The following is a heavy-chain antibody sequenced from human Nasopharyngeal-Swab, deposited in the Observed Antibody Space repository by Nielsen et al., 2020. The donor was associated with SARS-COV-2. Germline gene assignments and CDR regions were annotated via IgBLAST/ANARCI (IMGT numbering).Heavy chain of an antibody. CDR2: INSDGSST. CDR1: GFTFSSYW. Sequence: GESLKISCAASGFTFSSYWMHLVRQAPGKGLVWVSRINSDGSSTSYADSVKGRFTISRDNAKNTLYLQMNSLRAEDTAVYYCARDPYSSGWFDYWGQGTLVTVSS. J-gene: IGHJ4*02. CDR3: ARDPYSSGWFDY. V-gene: IGHV3-74*01. D-gene: IGHD6-19*01.